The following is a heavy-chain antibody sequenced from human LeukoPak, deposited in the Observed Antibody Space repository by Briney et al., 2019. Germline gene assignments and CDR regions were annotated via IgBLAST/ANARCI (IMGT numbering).Heavy chain of an antibody. CDR1: GFTFSSYA. V-gene: IGHV3-23*01. Sequence: GGSLRLSCAASGFTFSSYAMSWVRQAPGKGLEWVSAISGSGGSTYYADSVKGRFTTSRDNSKNTLYLQMNSLRAEDTAVYYCAKNPYDILTGPYFDYWGQGTLVTVSS. J-gene: IGHJ4*02. CDR3: AKNPYDILTGPYFDY. D-gene: IGHD3-9*01. CDR2: ISGSGGST.